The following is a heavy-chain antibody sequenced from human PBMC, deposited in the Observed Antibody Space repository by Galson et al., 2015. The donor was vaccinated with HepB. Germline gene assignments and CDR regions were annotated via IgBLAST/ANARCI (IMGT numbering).Heavy chain of an antibody. CDR2: ISWNSGSI. CDR3: AKDIGGYSNLHDHGFDY. J-gene: IGHJ4*02. CDR1: GFTFDDYA. D-gene: IGHD4-11*01. V-gene: IGHV3-9*01. Sequence: SLRLSCAASGFTFDDYAMHWVRQAPGKGLEWVSGISWNSGSIGYADSVKGRFTISRDNAKNSLYLQMNSLRAEDTALYYCAKDIGGYSNLHDHGFDYWGQGTLVTVSS.